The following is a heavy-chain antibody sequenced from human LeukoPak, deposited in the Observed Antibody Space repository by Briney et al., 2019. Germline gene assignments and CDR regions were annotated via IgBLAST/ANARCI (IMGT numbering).Heavy chain of an antibody. Sequence: PGGSLRLSCAASGFTFSSYSMNWVRQAPGKGLEWVSSISSSSYIYYADSVKGRFTISRDNAKNSLYLQMNSLRAEDTAVYYCTRDRTTITLFELWGQGTLVTVSS. V-gene: IGHV3-21*01. CDR1: GFTFSSYS. D-gene: IGHD4-11*01. CDR2: ISSSSYI. CDR3: TRDRTTITLFEL. J-gene: IGHJ4*02.